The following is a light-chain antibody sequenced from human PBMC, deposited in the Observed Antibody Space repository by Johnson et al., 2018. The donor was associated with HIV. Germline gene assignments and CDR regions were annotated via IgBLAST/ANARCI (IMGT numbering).Light chain of an antibody. CDR1: RSNIGNNY. Sequence: QSVLTQPPSVSAAPGQKVTISCSGSRSNIGNNYVSWYQQFPGTAPKLLISNNDKRPSGIPDRFSGSRSGTSATLGITGLQTGDEADYYCGTWDSSLSAHYVFGTGTTISVL. J-gene: IGLJ1*01. CDR2: NND. CDR3: GTWDSSLSAHYV. V-gene: IGLV1-51*01.